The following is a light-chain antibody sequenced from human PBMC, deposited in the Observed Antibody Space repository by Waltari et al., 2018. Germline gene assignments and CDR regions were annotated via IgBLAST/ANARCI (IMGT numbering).Light chain of an antibody. V-gene: IGKV1-5*03. CDR3: QQYNSYEWT. Sequence: DIQMTQFPSTLSASVGDRLTIPCRASQSINSWLAWYQQKPGKAPKLLIYKASSLESGVPSRFSGSGSGTEFTLTISSLQPDDFATYYCQQYNSYEWTFGQGTKVEIK. CDR2: KAS. CDR1: QSINSW. J-gene: IGKJ1*01.